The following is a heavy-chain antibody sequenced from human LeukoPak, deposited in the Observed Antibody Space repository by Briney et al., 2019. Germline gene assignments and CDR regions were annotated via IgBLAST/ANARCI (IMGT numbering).Heavy chain of an antibody. CDR3: ASKGGGGLRFTADAFGI. D-gene: IGHD5-12*01. J-gene: IGHJ3*02. V-gene: IGHV1-18*01. CDR2: ISAYNGNT. CDR1: GYTLTSYG. Sequence: ASVKVSCKASGYTLTSYGISWVRPAPGQGREWMGWISAYNGNTNYAQKLQGRVTMATDTSTSTGYMELSRLRSEDTAVNYGASKGGGGLRFTADAFGIWGQGTMVTV.